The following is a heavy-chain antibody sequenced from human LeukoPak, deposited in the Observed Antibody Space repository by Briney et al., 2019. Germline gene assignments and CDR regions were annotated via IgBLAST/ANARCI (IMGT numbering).Heavy chain of an antibody. CDR2: ISAYNGNT. Sequence: ASVKVSCKPSGYIFTSYAISWVRQAPGQGLEWMGWISAYNGNTNYAQKLQGRVSMTTDTSTNTAYMELRSLRSDDTAVYYCARDGGRKEDYWGQGTLVTVSS. D-gene: IGHD6-25*01. J-gene: IGHJ4*02. V-gene: IGHV1-18*01. CDR3: ARDGGRKEDY. CDR1: GYIFTSYA.